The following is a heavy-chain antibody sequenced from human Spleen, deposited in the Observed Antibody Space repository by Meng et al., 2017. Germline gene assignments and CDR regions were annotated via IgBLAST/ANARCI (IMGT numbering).Heavy chain of an antibody. CDR2: INPSGGST. CDR1: GYTFTSYY. D-gene: IGHD2-15*01. V-gene: IGHV1-46*01. CDR3: ARYPQGYCSGGSCYFPPD. J-gene: IGHJ4*02. Sequence: ASVKVSCKASGYTFTSYYMHWVRQAPGQGLEWMGIINPSGGSTSYAQKFQGRVTMTRDTSTSTVYMELSSLRSEDTAVYYCARYPQGYCSGGSCYFPPDWGQGTLVTVSS.